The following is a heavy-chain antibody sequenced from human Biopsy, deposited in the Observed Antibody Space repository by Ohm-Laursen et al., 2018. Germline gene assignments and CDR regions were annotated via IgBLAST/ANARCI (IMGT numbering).Heavy chain of an antibody. Sequence: TLSLTCTVSGGAISTDGYYWSWIRQHPGKGLEWIAYIYHSGITFSNPSLGSRITISVNTSANRFSLSPTSVTAADTAVYYCARVEGEQLINSGMDVWGQGTTVTVSS. CDR1: GGAISTDGYY. J-gene: IGHJ6*02. CDR3: ARVEGEQLINSGMDV. CDR2: IYHSGIT. V-gene: IGHV4-31*03. D-gene: IGHD1-1*01.